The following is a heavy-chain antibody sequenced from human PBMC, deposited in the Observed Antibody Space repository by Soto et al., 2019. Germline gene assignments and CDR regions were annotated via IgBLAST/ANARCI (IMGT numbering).Heavy chain of an antibody. Sequence: GGSLRLSCAASGFTFSSYSMNWVRQAPGKGLEWVSYISSSSSTIYYADSVKGGFTISRDNAKNSLYRQRNSLRAEDTDVYYCARHDPPYYDYIWGSYRYTEGRAAAFDIWGQGTMVTVSS. V-gene: IGHV3-48*01. CDR1: GFTFSSYS. CDR3: ARHDPPYYDYIWGSYRYTEGRAAAFDI. J-gene: IGHJ3*02. CDR2: ISSSSSTI. D-gene: IGHD3-16*02.